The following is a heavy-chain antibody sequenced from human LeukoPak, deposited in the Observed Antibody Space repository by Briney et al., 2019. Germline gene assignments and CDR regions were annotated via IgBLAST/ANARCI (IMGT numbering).Heavy chain of an antibody. CDR1: GFTFSSYW. CDR3: ARDTYRFFDL. V-gene: IGHV3-7*01. J-gene: IGHJ2*01. CDR2: IKEGGSDK. D-gene: IGHD3-3*01. Sequence: GGSLRLSCAASGFTFSSYWMGWVRQAPGKGLEWVADIKEGGSDKYSVDSVKGRFTTSRDNAKNSLYLQMNSLRAEDTAVYYCARDTYRFFDLWGRGTLVTVSS.